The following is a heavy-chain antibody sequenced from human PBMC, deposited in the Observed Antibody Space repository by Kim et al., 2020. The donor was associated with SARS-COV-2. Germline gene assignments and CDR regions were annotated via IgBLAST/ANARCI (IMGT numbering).Heavy chain of an antibody. D-gene: IGHD3-10*01. J-gene: IGHJ6*02. Sequence: SETLSLTCTVSGGSISSYYWSWIRQPAGKGLEWIGRIYTSGSTNYNPSLKSRVTMSVDTSKNQFSLKLSSVTAADTAVYYCARVQRGSGRVGPPLNYGMDVWGQGTTVTVSS. CDR3: ARVQRGSGRVGPPLNYGMDV. CDR2: IYTSGST. CDR1: GGSISSYY. V-gene: IGHV4-4*07.